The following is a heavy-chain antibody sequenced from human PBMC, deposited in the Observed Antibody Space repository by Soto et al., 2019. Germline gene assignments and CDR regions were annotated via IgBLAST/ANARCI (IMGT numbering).Heavy chain of an antibody. CDR1: GYSISSGYY. J-gene: IGHJ6*02. D-gene: IGHD2-15*01. CDR3: ARGNSSDYYYYYYGMDV. V-gene: IGHV4-38-2*01. CDR2: IYHSGST. Sequence: SETLSLTCAVSGYSISSGYYWGWIRQPPGKGLEWIGSIYHSGSTYYNPSLKSRVTISVDTSKNQFSLKLSSVTAADTAVYYCARGNSSDYYYYYYGMDVWGQGTTVTVS.